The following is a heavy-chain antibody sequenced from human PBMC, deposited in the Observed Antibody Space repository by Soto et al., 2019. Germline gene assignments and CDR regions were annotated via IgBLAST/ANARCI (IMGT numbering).Heavy chain of an antibody. J-gene: IGHJ4*02. V-gene: IGHV3-9*01. D-gene: IGHD3-22*01. CDR3: AKEIEDSSGYYYVY. Sequence: GGSLRLSCAASGFTFDDYAMHWVRQAPGKGLERVSGISWNSGSIGYADSVKGRFTISRDNAKNSLYLQMNSLRAEDTALYYCAKEIEDSSGYYYVYWGQGTLVTVSS. CDR2: ISWNSGSI. CDR1: GFTFDDYA.